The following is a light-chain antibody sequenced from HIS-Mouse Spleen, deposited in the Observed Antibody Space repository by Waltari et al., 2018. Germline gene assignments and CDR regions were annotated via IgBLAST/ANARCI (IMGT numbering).Light chain of an antibody. Sequence: AIRMTQSPSSLSASTGDRVTITCRASQGISSYLALYQQKPGKAPKLLIYAASTLQSGVPSRFSGSGSGTDFTLTISCLQSEDFATYYCQQYYSTFFTFGPGTKVDIK. V-gene: IGKV1-8*01. J-gene: IGKJ3*01. CDR3: QQYYSTFFT. CDR1: QGISSY. CDR2: AAS.